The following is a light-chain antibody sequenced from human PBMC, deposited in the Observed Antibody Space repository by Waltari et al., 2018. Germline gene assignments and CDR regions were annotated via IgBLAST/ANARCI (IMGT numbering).Light chain of an antibody. J-gene: IGLJ2*01. V-gene: IGLV1-51*01. Sequence: QSVLTQPPSVSAAPGQKVTISCSASTSNIGNNYVSWYQQLPGTAPKLLIYDHTKRPSGIPDRFSCSNSGTAATLGITGLQTGDEADYYCGTWDSSLSVVLFGGGTKVTVL. CDR3: GTWDSSLSVVL. CDR2: DHT. CDR1: TSNIGNNY.